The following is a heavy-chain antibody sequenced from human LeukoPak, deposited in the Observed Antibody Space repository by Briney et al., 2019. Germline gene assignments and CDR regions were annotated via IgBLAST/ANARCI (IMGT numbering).Heavy chain of an antibody. J-gene: IGHJ4*02. CDR1: GYTFSSYD. V-gene: IGHV1-8*03. Sequence: ASVKVSCKASGYTFSSYDINWVRQATGQGLEWMGWMNPNSGNTGYAQKFQGRVTITRNTSISTAYMELSGLRSEDTAVYHCAGRLLNKGLDYWGQGTLVTVSS. CDR2: MNPNSGNT. D-gene: IGHD6-25*01. CDR3: AGRLLNKGLDY.